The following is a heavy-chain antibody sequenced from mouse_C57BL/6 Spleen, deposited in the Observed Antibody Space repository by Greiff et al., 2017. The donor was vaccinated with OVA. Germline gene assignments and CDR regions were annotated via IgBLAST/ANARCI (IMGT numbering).Heavy chain of an antibody. J-gene: IGHJ3*01. CDR2: ISDGGSYT. V-gene: IGHV5-4*01. D-gene: IGHD2-4*01. CDR1: GFTFSSYA. CDR3: ARAGGWSYDYFAY. Sequence: EVQRVESGGGLVKPGGSLKLSCAASGFTFSSYAMSWVRQTPEKRLEWVATISDGGSYTYYPDNVKGRFTISRDNAKNNLYLQMSHLKSEDTAMYYCARAGGWSYDYFAYWGQGTLVTVSA.